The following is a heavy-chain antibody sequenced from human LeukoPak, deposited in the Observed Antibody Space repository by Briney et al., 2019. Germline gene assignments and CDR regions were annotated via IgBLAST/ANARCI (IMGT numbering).Heavy chain of an antibody. J-gene: IGHJ4*02. V-gene: IGHV1-18*01. Sequence: ASVKVSCKASGYTFTSYGISWVRQAPGQGLEWMGWISDYNGNTNYAQKLQGRVTMTTDTSTSTAYMELRSLRSDDTAVYYCARDRPTIFGVVITSYYDYWGQGTLVTVSS. D-gene: IGHD3-3*01. CDR2: ISDYNGNT. CDR1: GYTFTSYG. CDR3: ARDRPTIFGVVITSYYDY.